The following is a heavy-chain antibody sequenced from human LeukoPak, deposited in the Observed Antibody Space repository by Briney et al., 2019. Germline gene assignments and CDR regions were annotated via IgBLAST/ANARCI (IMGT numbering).Heavy chain of an antibody. CDR2: IYTSGST. CDR3: ARAYYDSSGYTYYFDY. Sequence: SETLSLTCTVSGGSISSGSYYWSWIRQPAGKGLEWIGRIYTSGSTNYNPSLKSRVTISVDTSKNQFSLKLSSVTAADTAVYYCARAYYDSSGYTYYFDYWGQGTLVTVSS. CDR1: GGSISSGSYY. J-gene: IGHJ4*02. D-gene: IGHD3-22*01. V-gene: IGHV4-61*02.